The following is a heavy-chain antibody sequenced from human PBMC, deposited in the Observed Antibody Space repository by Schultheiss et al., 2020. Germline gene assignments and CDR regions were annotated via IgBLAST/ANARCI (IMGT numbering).Heavy chain of an antibody. D-gene: IGHD4-17*01. CDR3: AKRRRNDYGDYDDYFDY. Sequence: GGSLRLSCAASGFTFSNHWMSWVRQAPGKGLEWVANIKQDGSEKHYVDSVKGRFTISRDNSKNTLYLQMNSLRAEDTAVYYCAKRRRNDYGDYDDYFDYWGQGTLVTVSS. CDR1: GFTFSNHW. V-gene: IGHV3-7*03. CDR2: IKQDGSEK. J-gene: IGHJ4*02.